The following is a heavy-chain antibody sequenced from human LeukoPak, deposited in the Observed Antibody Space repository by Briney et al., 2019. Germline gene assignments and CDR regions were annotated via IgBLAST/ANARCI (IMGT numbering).Heavy chain of an antibody. CDR1: GFTFSTYG. V-gene: IGHV3-30*18. CDR2: ILFDGNNK. D-gene: IGHD6-13*01. J-gene: IGHJ4*02. Sequence: GGSLRLSCAASGFTFSTYGMHWVRQAPGKGLEWVAVILFDGNNKYYADSVRGRFTISRDNSKNTLYLQMNSLRDEDTAVYYCAKDAEHSSGWYPGNWGQGTLVIVSS. CDR3: AKDAEHSSGWYPGN.